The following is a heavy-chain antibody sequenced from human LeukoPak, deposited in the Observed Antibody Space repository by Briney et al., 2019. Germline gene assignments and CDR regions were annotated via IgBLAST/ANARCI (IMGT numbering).Heavy chain of an antibody. Sequence: AGESLKISCAGSGFRFSSHWLHWARQVPGKGLEWVARITGDGIAINYADSVKGRFTISRDNAKNTVYLQMNSPRVEDTAVFYCARGGSPFYWGRGTPVTVSS. V-gene: IGHV3-74*01. CDR2: ITGDGIAI. D-gene: IGHD3-10*01. J-gene: IGHJ4*02. CDR3: ARGGSPFY. CDR1: GFRFSSHW.